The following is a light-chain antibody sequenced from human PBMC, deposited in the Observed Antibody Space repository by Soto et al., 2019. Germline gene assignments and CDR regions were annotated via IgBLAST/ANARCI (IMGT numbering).Light chain of an antibody. CDR2: GAS. Sequence: EIVMPQSPATLSVSPGETATLSCRASQSVGSAVAWYQHKPGQAPRLLIVGASSRATGVPGRFSGGGSGTEFTLTISSLQSEDFAVYYCQQYKNWPPLTFGGGTTVEIK. J-gene: IGKJ4*01. CDR1: QSVGSA. V-gene: IGKV3-15*01. CDR3: QQYKNWPPLT.